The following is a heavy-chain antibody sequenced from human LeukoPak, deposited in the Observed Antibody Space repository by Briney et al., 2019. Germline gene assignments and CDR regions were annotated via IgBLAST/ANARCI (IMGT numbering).Heavy chain of an antibody. V-gene: IGHV1-2*04. Sequence: ASVKVSCKASGYTFTSYGISWVRQAPGQGPEWMGWINPNSGGTNYAQKFQGWVTMTRDTSISTAYMELSRLRSDDTAVYYCAREPPPITMVRGPGRYGMDVWGQGTTVTVSS. CDR3: AREPPPITMVRGPGRYGMDV. D-gene: IGHD3-10*01. CDR2: INPNSGGT. J-gene: IGHJ6*02. CDR1: GYTFTSYG.